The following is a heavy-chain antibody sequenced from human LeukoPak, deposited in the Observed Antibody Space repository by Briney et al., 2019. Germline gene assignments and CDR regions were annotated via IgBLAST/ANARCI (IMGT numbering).Heavy chain of an antibody. CDR2: ISSSGSTI. Sequence: GGSLRLSCAASGFTFSSYEMNWVRQAPGKGLEWVSYISSSGSTIYYADSVKGRFTISRDNAKNSLYLQMNSLRAEDTAVYYCARKRPEVPAAMSYYYYGMDVWGKGTTVTVSS. V-gene: IGHV3-48*03. D-gene: IGHD2-2*01. CDR3: ARKRPEVPAAMSYYYYGMDV. CDR1: GFTFSSYE. J-gene: IGHJ6*04.